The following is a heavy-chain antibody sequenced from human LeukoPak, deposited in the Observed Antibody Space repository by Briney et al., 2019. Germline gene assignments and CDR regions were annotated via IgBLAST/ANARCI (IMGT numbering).Heavy chain of an antibody. J-gene: IGHJ4*02. Sequence: GASVKVSCKASGYTFTGYYMHWVRQAPGQGLEWMGWINPNSGGTNYAQKFQGRVTMTRDTSISTAYMELSRLRSDDTAVYYCARDKPDYCTNGVCYTAGFDYWDQGTLVTVSS. V-gene: IGHV1-2*02. CDR1: GYTFTGYY. CDR3: ARDKPDYCTNGVCYTAGFDY. D-gene: IGHD2-8*01. CDR2: INPNSGGT.